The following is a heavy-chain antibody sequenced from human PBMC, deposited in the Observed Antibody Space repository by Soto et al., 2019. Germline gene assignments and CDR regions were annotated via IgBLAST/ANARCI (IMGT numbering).Heavy chain of an antibody. CDR3: ARDRGKAPELGYCTNGVCSILYYYYGMDV. CDR1: GGTFSSYA. CDR2: IIPIFGTA. Sequence: GASVKVSCKASGGTFSSYAISWVRQAPGQGLEWMGGIIPIFGTANYAQKFQGRVTITADESTSTAYMELSSLRSEDTAVYYCARDRGKAPELGYCTNGVCSILYYYYGMDVWGQGTTVTVSS. V-gene: IGHV1-69*01. D-gene: IGHD2-8*01. J-gene: IGHJ6*02.